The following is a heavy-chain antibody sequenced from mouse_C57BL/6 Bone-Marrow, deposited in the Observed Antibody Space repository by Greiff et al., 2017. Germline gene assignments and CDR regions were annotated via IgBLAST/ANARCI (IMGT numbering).Heavy chain of an antibody. CDR3: ARRWDVFDY. J-gene: IGHJ2*01. Sequence: VQLQQSGAELARPGASVKLSCKASGYTFTSYGISWVKQRTGQGLEWIGEIYPRSGNTYYNEKFKGKATLTADKSSSTAYMELRSLTSEDSAVYFCARRWDVFDYWGQGTTLTVSS. V-gene: IGHV1-81*01. CDR1: GYTFTSYG. CDR2: IYPRSGNT. D-gene: IGHD4-1*01.